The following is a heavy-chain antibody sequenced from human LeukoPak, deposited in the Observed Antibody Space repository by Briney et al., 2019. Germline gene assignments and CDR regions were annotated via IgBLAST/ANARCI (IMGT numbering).Heavy chain of an antibody. Sequence: GGSLRLSCAASGVTFSSYWMSWVRQAPGKGLEWVANIKQDGSEKYYVDSVKGRFTISRDNAKNSLYLQMNSLRAEDTAVYYCARESGSVTSEVDFDYWGQGTPVTVPS. CDR2: IKQDGSEK. D-gene: IGHD4-17*01. J-gene: IGHJ4*02. V-gene: IGHV3-7*01. CDR3: ARESGSVTSEVDFDY. CDR1: GVTFSSYW.